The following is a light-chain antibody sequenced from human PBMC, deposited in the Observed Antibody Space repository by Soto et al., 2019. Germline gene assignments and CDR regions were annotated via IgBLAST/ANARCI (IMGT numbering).Light chain of an antibody. CDR3: QQYNDWPRT. CDR2: GAS. J-gene: IGKJ1*01. CDR1: QSVSGN. Sequence: EVVMTQSPGTLSVSPGERASLSCRASQSVSGNLAWYQQTPGQAPRLLIHGASTRATGIPARFSGSGSGTEFTLTISSLQSEDFAFYYCQQYNDWPRTFGQGNKVEIK. V-gene: IGKV3-15*01.